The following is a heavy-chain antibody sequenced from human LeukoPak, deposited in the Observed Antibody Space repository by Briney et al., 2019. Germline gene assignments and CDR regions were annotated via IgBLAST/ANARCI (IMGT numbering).Heavy chain of an antibody. J-gene: IGHJ4*02. CDR2: IYYSGST. D-gene: IGHD5-24*01. CDR3: ARVEMASFDY. Sequence: PSETLSLTCTVSGGSIGSYYWSWIRQPPGKGLEWIGYIYYSGSTNYNPSLRSRVTISVDTSKNQFSLKLSSVTAADTAVYYCARVEMASFDYWGQGTLVTVSS. V-gene: IGHV4-59*08. CDR1: GGSIGSYY.